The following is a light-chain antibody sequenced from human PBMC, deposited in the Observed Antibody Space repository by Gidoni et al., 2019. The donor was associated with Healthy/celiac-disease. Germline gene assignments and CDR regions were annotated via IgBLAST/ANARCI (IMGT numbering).Light chain of an antibody. V-gene: IGKV2-28*01. J-gene: IGKJ4*02. CDR2: LGS. CDR3: MQAPG. CDR1: QSLLHSNGYNY. Sequence: DIVMTQSPLSLPVTPGEPASISCRSSQSLLHSNGYNYLDWYLQKPGQSPQLLIYLGSNRASGVPDRFSGSGSGTDFTLKISRVEAEDVGVYYCMQAPGFGGGTKVEIK.